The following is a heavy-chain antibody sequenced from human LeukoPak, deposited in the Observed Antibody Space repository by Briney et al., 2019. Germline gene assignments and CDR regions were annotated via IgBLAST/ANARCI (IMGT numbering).Heavy chain of an antibody. CDR3: ARARGDPAFTIFGVVIMGYMDV. CDR1: GFTFSSYS. Sequence: AGGSLRLSCAASGFTFSSYSMNWVRQAPGKGLEWVSSISSSSSYIYYADSVKGRFTVSRDNTKNSLYLQMNSLRAEDTAVYYCARARGDPAFTIFGVVIMGYMDVWGKGTTVTVSS. V-gene: IGHV3-21*01. J-gene: IGHJ6*03. D-gene: IGHD3-3*01. CDR2: ISSSSSYI.